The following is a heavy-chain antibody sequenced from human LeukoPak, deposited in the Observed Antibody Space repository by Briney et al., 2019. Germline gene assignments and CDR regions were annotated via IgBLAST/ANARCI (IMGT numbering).Heavy chain of an antibody. CDR1: GFTFSSYA. Sequence: GGSLRLSCAASGFTFSSYAMSWVRQAPGKGLEWVSVIGDSGGSTYYADSVKGRFTISRDNSKNTLYLQMNGLRAEDTAVYYCARGATVTTRGSWFDPWGQGSLVTVSS. CDR2: IGDSGGST. D-gene: IGHD4-11*01. J-gene: IGHJ5*02. CDR3: ARGATVTTRGSWFDP. V-gene: IGHV3-23*01.